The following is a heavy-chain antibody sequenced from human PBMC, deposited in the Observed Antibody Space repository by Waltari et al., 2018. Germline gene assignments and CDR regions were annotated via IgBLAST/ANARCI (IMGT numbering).Heavy chain of an antibody. J-gene: IGHJ6*03. D-gene: IGHD6-13*01. Sequence: QVQLLQPGAEVKKPASSVKVSCQASRYTFTKYFTQWVRQGPGQGLEWMGWMNPNSGNTGYGQKFQGRVTITRNTSISTAYMELSSLRSEDTAVYYCARGLIPTTGYSSSWLKPSGYYYMDVWGKGTTVTVSS. V-gene: IGHV1-8*03. CDR3: ARGLIPTTGYSSSWLKPSGYYYMDV. CDR2: MNPNSGNT. CDR1: RYTFTKYF.